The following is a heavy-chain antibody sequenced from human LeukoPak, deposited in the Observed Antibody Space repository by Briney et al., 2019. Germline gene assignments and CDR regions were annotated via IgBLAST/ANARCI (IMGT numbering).Heavy chain of an antibody. CDR2: IYDSGST. Sequence: PSETLSLTCTVSGGSISNYYRSWIRQPPGKGLEWIGYIYDSGSTNYNPSLKSRVTISVDTSKHQFSLKLSSVTAADTAVYYCATEGSSGWYAFDYWGQGTLVTVSS. CDR3: ATEGSSGWYAFDY. CDR1: GGSISNYY. J-gene: IGHJ4*02. D-gene: IGHD6-19*01. V-gene: IGHV4-59*01.